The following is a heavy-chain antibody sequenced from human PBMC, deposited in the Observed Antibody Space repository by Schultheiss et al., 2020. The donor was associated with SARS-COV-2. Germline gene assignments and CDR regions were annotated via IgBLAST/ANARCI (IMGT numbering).Heavy chain of an antibody. Sequence: GESLKISCAASGFTFSNAWMSWVRQAPGKGLEWVGRIKSKTDGGTTDYAAPVKGRFTISRDDSKNTLYLQMNSLRAEDTAVYYCAREATRGYSYGTDAFDIWGQGTMVTVSS. CDR2: IKSKTDGGTT. CDR1: GFTFSNAW. D-gene: IGHD5-18*01. CDR3: AREATRGYSYGTDAFDI. V-gene: IGHV3-15*01. J-gene: IGHJ3*02.